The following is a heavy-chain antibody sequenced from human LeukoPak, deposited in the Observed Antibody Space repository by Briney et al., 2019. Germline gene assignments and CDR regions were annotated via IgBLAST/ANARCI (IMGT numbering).Heavy chain of an antibody. J-gene: IGHJ4*02. CDR2: ISSSTSYI. Sequence: PGGSLRLSCAASGFTFSSYSMNWIRQAPGKGLEWVSSISSSTSYIYYADSVKGRFTISRDNSKNTLYLQMNSLRAEDTAVYYCARDLGSPSPFDYWGQGTLVTVSS. D-gene: IGHD6-13*01. V-gene: IGHV3-21*01. CDR1: GFTFSSYS. CDR3: ARDLGSPSPFDY.